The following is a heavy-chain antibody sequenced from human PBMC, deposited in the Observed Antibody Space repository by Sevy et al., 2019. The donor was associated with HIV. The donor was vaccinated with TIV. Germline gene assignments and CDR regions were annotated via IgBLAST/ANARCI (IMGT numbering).Heavy chain of an antibody. CDR3: AKGYCSGGSCPRDYYYYGMDV. CDR1: GFTFSTYA. D-gene: IGHD2-15*01. Sequence: GGSLRLSCVASGFTFSTYAMNWVRQAPGKGLEWVSSISGSGRSTYYADSVEGRFTISRHNSKNTLYLQMNSLRADDTAVYYCAKGYCSGGSCPRDYYYYGMDVWGQGTTVTVSS. V-gene: IGHV3-23*01. J-gene: IGHJ6*02. CDR2: ISGSGRST.